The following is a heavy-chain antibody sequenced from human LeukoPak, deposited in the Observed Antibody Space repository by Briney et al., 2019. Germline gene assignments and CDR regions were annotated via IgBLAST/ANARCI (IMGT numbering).Heavy chain of an antibody. Sequence: GGSLRLSCAASGFTFSSYAMSWVRQAPGKGLEWVSVISGSGGSTYYADSVKGRFTISRDNSKNTLYLQMNSLRAEDTAVYYCASLRFLEWLSSYYYYYMDVWGKGTTVTVSS. CDR1: GFTFSSYA. CDR3: ASLRFLEWLSSYYYYYMDV. CDR2: ISGSGGST. J-gene: IGHJ6*03. V-gene: IGHV3-23*01. D-gene: IGHD3-3*01.